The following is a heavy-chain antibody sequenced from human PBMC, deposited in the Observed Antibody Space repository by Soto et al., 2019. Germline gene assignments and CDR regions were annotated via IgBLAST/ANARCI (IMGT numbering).Heavy chain of an antibody. CDR3: AREGSGYNF. V-gene: IGHV1-69*13. CDR2: IIPVFGRP. D-gene: IGHD5-12*01. Sequence: AAVKVSCKASGGTFSSFGISWVRQAPGQGLEWMGGIIPVFGRPNYEQRFRGRLTITADESTSTSYMELIDLGSEDTAVYYCAREGSGYNFWGQGTQVTVSS. J-gene: IGHJ1*01. CDR1: GGTFSSFG.